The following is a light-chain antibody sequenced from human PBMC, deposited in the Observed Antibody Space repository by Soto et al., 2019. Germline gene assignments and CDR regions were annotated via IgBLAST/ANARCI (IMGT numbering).Light chain of an antibody. V-gene: IGKV3-20*01. J-gene: IGKJ4*01. CDR3: QQYGSSPPLT. CDR2: GAT. Sequence: EVILSQSPGTLSLSTGERATLSCRASQSVSSNYLAWYQQKPGQAPRLLIYGATSRATGVPDRFSGSGSGTDFTLTISKLEPEDFALYYCQQYGSSPPLTFGGGTKVAIK. CDR1: QSVSSNY.